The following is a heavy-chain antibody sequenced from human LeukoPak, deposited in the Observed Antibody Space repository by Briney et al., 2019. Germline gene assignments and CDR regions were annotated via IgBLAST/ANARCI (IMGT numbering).Heavy chain of an antibody. D-gene: IGHD3-3*01. Sequence: ASVKVSCKASGYTFTGYYMHWVRQAPGQGLEWMGWMNPNSGNTGYAQKFQGRVTMTRNTSISTAYMELSSLRSEDTAVYYCARGRLNYDFWSGPFDAFDIWGQGTMVTVSS. J-gene: IGHJ3*02. CDR3: ARGRLNYDFWSGPFDAFDI. CDR2: MNPNSGNT. V-gene: IGHV1-8*02. CDR1: GYTFTGYY.